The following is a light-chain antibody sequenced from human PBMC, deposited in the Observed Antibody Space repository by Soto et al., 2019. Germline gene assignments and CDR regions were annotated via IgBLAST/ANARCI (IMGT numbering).Light chain of an antibody. V-gene: IGKV3-11*01. Sequence: EIVLTQSPATLSLSPGERATLSCRASQSISSYLAWYQQKPDQAPRLLIYDASTRATGIPARFSGSGSGTDFTLTISSLEPEDFAVYYCLQRSTWPFTFGPGTKVDIK. J-gene: IGKJ3*01. CDR1: QSISSY. CDR3: LQRSTWPFT. CDR2: DAS.